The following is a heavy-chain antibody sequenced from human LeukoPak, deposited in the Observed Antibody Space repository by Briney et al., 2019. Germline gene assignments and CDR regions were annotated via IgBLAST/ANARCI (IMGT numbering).Heavy chain of an antibody. D-gene: IGHD1-26*01. J-gene: IGHJ4*02. V-gene: IGHV5-51*01. Sequence: GESLKISRKGSGYSFTSYWIAWVRQMPGKGLEWMGIIYPGDSDTRYSPSFQGQVTISVDNSISTAYVQWSSLKASDTAMYYCARYWDSGTYCDYWGQGTQVTVSS. CDR3: ARYWDSGTYCDY. CDR1: GYSFTSYW. CDR2: IYPGDSDT.